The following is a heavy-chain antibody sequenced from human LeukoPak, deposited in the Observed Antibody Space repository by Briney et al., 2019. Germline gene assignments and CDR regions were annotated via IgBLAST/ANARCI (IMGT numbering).Heavy chain of an antibody. CDR3: ARGLGTPFDY. D-gene: IGHD1-26*01. J-gene: IGHJ4*02. CDR2: INHSGST. Sequence: PSETLSLTCTVSDDSITMYYWSWIRQPPGKGLEWIGEINHSGSTNYNPSLKSRVTISVDTSKNQFSLKLSSVTAADTAVYYCARGLGTPFDYWGQGTLVTVSS. V-gene: IGHV4-34*01. CDR1: DDSITMYY.